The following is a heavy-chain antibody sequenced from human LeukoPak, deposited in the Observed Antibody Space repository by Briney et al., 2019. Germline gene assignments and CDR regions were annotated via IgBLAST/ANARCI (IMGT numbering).Heavy chain of an antibody. CDR3: ARDWEWLLSYFYY. Sequence: GGSLRLSCAASAFTFSRYSMNWVRQAPGKGLEWVSYISSSSSTIYYADSVKGRFTISRDNAKNSLYLQMNRLRAEDTAVYYCARDWEWLLSYFYYWVQGTLVTVSS. J-gene: IGHJ4*02. CDR2: ISSSSSTI. CDR1: AFTFSRYS. D-gene: IGHD3-3*01. V-gene: IGHV3-48*01.